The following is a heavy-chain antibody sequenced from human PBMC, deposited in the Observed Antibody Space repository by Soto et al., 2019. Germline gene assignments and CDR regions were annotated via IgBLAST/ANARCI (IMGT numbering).Heavy chain of an antibody. J-gene: IGHJ4*02. CDR1: GFTFSSYG. V-gene: IGHV3-33*01. Sequence: GGSLRLSCAASGFTFSSYGMHWARQAPGKGLEWVAVIWYDGSNKYYADSVKGRFTISRDNSKNTLYLQMNSLRAEDTAVYYCARGAFELGQWLYFEYWGQGTLVTVSS. D-gene: IGHD6-19*01. CDR3: ARGAFELGQWLYFEY. CDR2: IWYDGSNK.